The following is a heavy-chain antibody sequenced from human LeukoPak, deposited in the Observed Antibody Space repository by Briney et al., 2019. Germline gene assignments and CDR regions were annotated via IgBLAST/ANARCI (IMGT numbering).Heavy chain of an antibody. CDR3: ARVCSGGSCYPYYFDY. V-gene: IGHV4-34*01. Sequence: PSETLSLTCTVSGGSTSSYYWSWIRQPPGKGLEWIGEINHSGSTNYNPSLKSRVTISVDTSKNQFSLKLSSVTAADTAVYYCARVCSGGSCYPYYFDYWGQGTLVTVSS. J-gene: IGHJ4*02. CDR1: GGSTSSYY. CDR2: INHSGST. D-gene: IGHD2-15*01.